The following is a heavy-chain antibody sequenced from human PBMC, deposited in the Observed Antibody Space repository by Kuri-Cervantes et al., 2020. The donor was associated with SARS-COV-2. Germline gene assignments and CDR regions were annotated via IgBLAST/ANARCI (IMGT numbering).Heavy chain of an antibody. CDR3: ARGEGTYYYDSSGYLGMDV. CDR1: GYTFTSYG. D-gene: IGHD3-22*01. Sequence: ASVKVSCKASGYTFTSYGISWVRQAPGQGLEWMGWISAYNGNTNYAQKLQGRVTMTTDTSTSTAYMELRSLRSEDTAVYYCARGEGTYYYDSSGYLGMDVWGQGTTVTVSS. V-gene: IGHV1-18*01. J-gene: IGHJ6*02. CDR2: ISAYNGNT.